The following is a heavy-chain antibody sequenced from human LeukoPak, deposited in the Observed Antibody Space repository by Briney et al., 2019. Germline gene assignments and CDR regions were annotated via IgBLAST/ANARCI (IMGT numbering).Heavy chain of an antibody. D-gene: IGHD3-22*01. Sequence: SETLSLTCAVYGGSFSGYYWSWIRQPPGKGLEWIGEINHSGSTNYNPSLKSRVTISVDTSKNQFSLKLSSVTAADTAVYYCARGLRSGFEAYCYYYGMDVWGQGTTVTVSS. CDR3: ARGLRSGFEAYCYYYGMDV. J-gene: IGHJ6*02. V-gene: IGHV4-34*01. CDR1: GGSFSGYY. CDR2: INHSGST.